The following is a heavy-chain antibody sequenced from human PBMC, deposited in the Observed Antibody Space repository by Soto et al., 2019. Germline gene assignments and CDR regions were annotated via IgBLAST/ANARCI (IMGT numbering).Heavy chain of an antibody. D-gene: IGHD2-21*02. J-gene: IGHJ3*01. V-gene: IGHV3-21*06. Sequence: GSLRLSCVVSGFNFNSHALNWVRQAPGKGLEWVSSISGNSGYIFYADSLKGRFTTSRDNARNSVYLQMDSLRAEDTAVYYCAAEVTSDAFDFWGQGTVVTVSS. CDR1: GFNFNSHA. CDR2: ISGNSGYI. CDR3: AAEVTSDAFDF.